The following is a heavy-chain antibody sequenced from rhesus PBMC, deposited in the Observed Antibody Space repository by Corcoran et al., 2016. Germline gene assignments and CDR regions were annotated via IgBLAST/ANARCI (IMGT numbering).Heavy chain of an antibody. V-gene: IGHV4-80*01. J-gene: IGHJ4*01. CDR1: GGSVRSYW. CDR2: INGHSGIT. Sequence: QVQLQESGPGLVKPSETLSLTCAVSGGSVRSYWWVWIRQPPGKGLEWIGEINGHSGITNSNPSLKSRVTISKDASKNQFSLKLSSVTAADTAVYYCARTGLYYFDYWGQGVLVTVSS. CDR3: ARTGLYYFDY. D-gene: IGHD2-21*01.